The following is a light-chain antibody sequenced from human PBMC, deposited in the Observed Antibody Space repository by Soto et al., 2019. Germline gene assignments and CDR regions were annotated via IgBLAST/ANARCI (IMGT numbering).Light chain of an antibody. CDR3: QQYNNWPLIT. V-gene: IGKV3-15*01. Sequence: EIIMTQSAVTLSLSAGTLTTLSCXXSQSVSVNLAWYQQKPGQAPRLLIYGVSTRATGIPARFSGGGSGAEYTLTISSLQSEDFAVYYCQQYNNWPLITFGQGTRLEIK. J-gene: IGKJ5*01. CDR2: GVS. CDR1: QSVSVN.